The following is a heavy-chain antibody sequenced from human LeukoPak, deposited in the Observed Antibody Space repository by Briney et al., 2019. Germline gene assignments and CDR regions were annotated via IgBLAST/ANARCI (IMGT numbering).Heavy chain of an antibody. V-gene: IGHV1-69*10. D-gene: IGHD2-2*01. CDR3: ASLDCSSTSCYGDAFHI. CDR1: GGTFSNYA. CDR2: IIPILGIA. Sequence: GASVKVSCKASGGTFSNYAISWVRQAPGQGLEWMGGIIPILGIANYAQKFQGRVTITADKSTGTAYMELSSLRSEDTAVYYCASLDCSSTSCYGDAFHIWGQGTLVTVSS. J-gene: IGHJ3*02.